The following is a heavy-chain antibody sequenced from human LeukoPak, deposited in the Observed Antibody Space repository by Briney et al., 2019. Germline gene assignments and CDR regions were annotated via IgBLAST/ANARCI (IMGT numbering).Heavy chain of an antibody. D-gene: IGHD6-13*01. Sequence: ASVKVSCKASGYTFTGYYMHWVRQAPGQGLEWMGWTNPNSGGTNYAQKFQGRVTMTRDTSISTAYMELSRLRSDDTAVYYCASAHIAAVAFDIWGQGTMVTVSS. CDR3: ASAHIAAVAFDI. CDR2: TNPNSGGT. CDR1: GYTFTGYY. V-gene: IGHV1-2*02. J-gene: IGHJ3*02.